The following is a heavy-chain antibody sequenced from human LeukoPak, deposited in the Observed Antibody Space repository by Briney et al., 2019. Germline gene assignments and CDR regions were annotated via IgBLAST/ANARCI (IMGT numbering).Heavy chain of an antibody. J-gene: IGHJ3*01. Sequence: SETLSLTCTVSGASLSGYYWGWIRQPPGKGLEWIGSVYYDGNTYVSPSLKSRVTISEDTSKNQFSLELTSVTAEDTALYYCVTNDGVFTGYDVFDVWGQGRMVTVSS. V-gene: IGHV4-39*07. CDR3: VTNDGVFTGYDVFDV. D-gene: IGHD3-9*01. CDR1: GASLSGYY. CDR2: VYYDGNT.